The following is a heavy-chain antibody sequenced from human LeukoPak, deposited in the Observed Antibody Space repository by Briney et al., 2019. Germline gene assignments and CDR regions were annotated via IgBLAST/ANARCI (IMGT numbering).Heavy chain of an antibody. CDR1: GYTFTGYY. J-gene: IGHJ4*02. CDR3: ARDLLGSHTSYSSGAWDY. V-gene: IGHV1-2*02. D-gene: IGHD3-9*01. CDR2: INPNSGGT. Sequence: ASVKVSCKASGYTFTGYYIHWVRQAPGQGLEWMGWINPNSGGTNSAQKFQGRVAMTRDTSISTAYMELSRLRSDDTAVYYCARDLLGSHTSYSSGAWDYWGQGTLVTVSS.